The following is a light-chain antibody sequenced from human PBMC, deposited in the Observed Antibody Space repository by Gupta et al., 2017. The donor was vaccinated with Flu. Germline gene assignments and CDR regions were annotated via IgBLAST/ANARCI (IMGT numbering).Light chain of an antibody. J-gene: IGKJ4*01. V-gene: IGKV3-11*01. Sequence: EIVLTQSPATLSLSPGERATLSCRASQSVSYYLAWYQQKPGQAPRLLIYDASKRATGVPVRFSGSGSGTDFTLTISSLEPEDFAVYYWQQRNDLFTFGGGTKLEIK. CDR1: QSVSYY. CDR3: QQRNDLFT. CDR2: DAS.